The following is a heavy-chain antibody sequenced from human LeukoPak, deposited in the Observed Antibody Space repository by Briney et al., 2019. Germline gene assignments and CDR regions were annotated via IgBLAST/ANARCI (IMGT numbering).Heavy chain of an antibody. CDR1: GFTFSSYW. CDR3: ARVSRGSGWYGFDY. J-gene: IGHJ4*02. D-gene: IGHD6-19*01. CDR2: IKQDGSEK. V-gene: IGHV3-7*05. Sequence: GGSLRLSCAASGFTFSSYWMSWVRQAPGKGLEWVANIKQDGSEKYYVDSVKGRLTISRDNAKNSLYLQMNSLRAEDTAVYYCARVSRGSGWYGFDYWGQGTLVTVSS.